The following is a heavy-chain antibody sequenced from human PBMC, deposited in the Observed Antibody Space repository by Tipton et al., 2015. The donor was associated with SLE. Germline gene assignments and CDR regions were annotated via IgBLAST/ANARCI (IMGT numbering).Heavy chain of an antibody. J-gene: IGHJ1*01. CDR3: ASSELYCSSTSCYKAGQIHH. D-gene: IGHD2-2*02. CDR2: INHSGST. Sequence: TLSLTCAVYGGSFSGYYWSWIRQPPGKGLEWIGEINHSGSTNYNPSLKSQVTLSEDTSKNQFSLKLSSVTAADTAVYYCASSELYCSSTSCYKAGQIHHWGQGTLVTVSS. V-gene: IGHV4-34*01. CDR1: GGSFSGYY.